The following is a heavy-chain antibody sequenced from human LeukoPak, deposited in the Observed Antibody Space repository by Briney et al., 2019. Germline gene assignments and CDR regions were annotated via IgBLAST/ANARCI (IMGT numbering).Heavy chain of an antibody. J-gene: IGHJ5*02. D-gene: IGHD1-26*01. V-gene: IGHV3-30-3*01. CDR2: ISYDGSNK. CDR1: GFTFSSYA. CDR3: ARDGSIVGATTWFDP. Sequence: PGGSLRLSCAVSGFTFSSYAMHWVRQAPGKGLEWVAVISYDGSNKYYADSVKGRFTISRDNSKNTLYLQMNSLRAEDTAVYYCARDGSIVGATTWFDPWGQGTLVTVSP.